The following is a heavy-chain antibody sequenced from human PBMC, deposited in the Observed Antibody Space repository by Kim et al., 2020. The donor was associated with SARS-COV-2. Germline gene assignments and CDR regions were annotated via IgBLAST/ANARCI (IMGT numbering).Heavy chain of an antibody. V-gene: IGHV3-30*04. D-gene: IGHD3-16*02. CDR2: ISYDGSNK. J-gene: IGHJ6*02. Sequence: GGSLRLSCAASGFTFSSYAMHWVRQAPGKGLEWVAVISYDGSNKYYADSVKGRFTISRDNSKNTLYLQMNSLRAEDTAVYYCARDPMITFGGVIAIGYSYYGMDVWGQGTTVTVSS. CDR3: ARDPMITFGGVIAIGYSYYGMDV. CDR1: GFTFSSYA.